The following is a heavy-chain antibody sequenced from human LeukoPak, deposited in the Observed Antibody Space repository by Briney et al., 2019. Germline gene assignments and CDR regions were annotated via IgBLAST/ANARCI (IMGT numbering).Heavy chain of an antibody. CDR3: TAGAGYCGHTSCPGVI. D-gene: IGHD2-2*01. Sequence: GGSLRLSCAASGFTFSSYSMNWVRQAPGKGLEWVSSISSSSSYIYYADSVKGRFTISRDNAKNSLYLQMNSLRADDTAVYYCTAGAGYCGHTSCPGVIWGQGTLVTVSS. CDR2: ISSSSSYI. CDR1: GFTFSSYS. V-gene: IGHV3-21*04. J-gene: IGHJ4*02.